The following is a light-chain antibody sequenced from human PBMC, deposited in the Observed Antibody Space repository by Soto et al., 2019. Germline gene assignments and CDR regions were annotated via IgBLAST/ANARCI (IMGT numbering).Light chain of an antibody. J-gene: IGKJ1*01. CDR1: QSVSSSY. CDR2: GAS. CDR3: QYYDSSPT. V-gene: IGKV3-20*01. Sequence: EIVLTQSPGTLSLSPGERATLSCRASQSVSSSYLAWYQQKPGQAPRLLMYGASSRATGIPVRFSGSGSGTDFTLTISRLEPEDFAVYYCQYYDSSPTFGQGTKGDIK.